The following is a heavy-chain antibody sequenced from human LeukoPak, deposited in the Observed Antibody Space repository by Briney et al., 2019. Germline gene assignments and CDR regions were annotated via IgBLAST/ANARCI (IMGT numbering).Heavy chain of an antibody. CDR2: INCSSSYI. CDR1: GFPFSSYS. V-gene: IGHV3-21*01. J-gene: IGHJ6*01. Sequence: GGALRLSCAASGFPFSSYSMNWVRQAPGKGLEWVSSINCSSSYIYDADSEKGRFTISRDNHNNSLYQQMNSLRADDTVVYYCARANGDYYYYGMDVWGQGSTVTVSS. D-gene: IGHD7-27*01. CDR3: ARANGDYYYYGMDV.